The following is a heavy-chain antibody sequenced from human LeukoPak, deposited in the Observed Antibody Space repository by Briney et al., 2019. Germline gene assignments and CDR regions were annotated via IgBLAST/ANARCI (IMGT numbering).Heavy chain of an antibody. Sequence: GGSLRLSCAASGFTFGNYAMNWVRQAPGKGLDWVSGISGGGGATYYADSVKGRFTISRDNSENTLYLQMNSLRAEDTALYYCARGPDSGTYYRFGYWGQGTLVTVSS. CDR1: GFTFGNYA. D-gene: IGHD1-26*01. J-gene: IGHJ4*02. CDR3: ARGPDSGTYYRFGY. V-gene: IGHV3-23*01. CDR2: ISGGGGAT.